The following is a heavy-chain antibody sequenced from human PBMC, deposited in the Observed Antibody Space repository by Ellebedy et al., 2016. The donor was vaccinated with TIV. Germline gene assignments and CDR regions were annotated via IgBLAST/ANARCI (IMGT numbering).Heavy chain of an antibody. V-gene: IGHV3-23*01. Sequence: GESLKISCAASGLIFNSYAMSWVRQPPGKGLEWVSSISGSGGSTYYADSVKGRFTISRDNSKNTLYLQMNSLRADDTAVYYCAKEIDIHRVSYGFDVWGQGTTVSVSS. CDR3: AKEIDIHRVSYGFDV. CDR1: GLIFNSYA. J-gene: IGHJ6*02. D-gene: IGHD2-15*01. CDR2: ISGSGGST.